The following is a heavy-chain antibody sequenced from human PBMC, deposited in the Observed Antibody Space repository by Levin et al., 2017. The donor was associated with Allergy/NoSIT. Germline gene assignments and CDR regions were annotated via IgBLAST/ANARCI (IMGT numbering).Heavy chain of an antibody. CDR1: GGSINSGGYY. CDR3: ARDPRRYGTFDI. Sequence: SETLSLTCTVSGGSINSGGYYWSWIRQHPGKGLEYIGYIYYTASTHYNPSLKGRAAIFVDTSKNHFSLRLTSVTAADTAVYYCARDPRRYGTFDIWGQGTMITVSS. CDR2: IYYTAST. D-gene: IGHD4-17*01. J-gene: IGHJ3*02. V-gene: IGHV4-31*03.